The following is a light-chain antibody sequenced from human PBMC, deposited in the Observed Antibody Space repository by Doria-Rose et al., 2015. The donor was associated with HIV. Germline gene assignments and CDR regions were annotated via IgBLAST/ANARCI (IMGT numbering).Light chain of an antibody. CDR2: DGS. V-gene: IGKV3-20*01. CDR1: QRFSSSY. J-gene: IGKJ1*01. Sequence: LTQSPGTLSLSPGERATLSCRASQRFSSSYLAWYQQKPGQAPSLLIYDGSTRATCIADRFSARASGTDFTLTINRLEPEDFALYYCHQYGTSWTFGQGTKLEI. CDR3: HQYGTSWT.